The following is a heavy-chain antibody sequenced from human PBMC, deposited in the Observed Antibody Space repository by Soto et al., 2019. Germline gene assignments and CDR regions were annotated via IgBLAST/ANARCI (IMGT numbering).Heavy chain of an antibody. CDR3: ARALEGDILTCQWEAFDI. CDR1: GGSFSGYY. V-gene: IGHV4-34*01. J-gene: IGHJ3*02. CDR2: INHSGST. Sequence: QVQLQQWGAGLLKPSETLSLTCAVYGGSFSGYYWSWIRQPPGKGLEWIGEINHSGSTNYNPSLQSRVTISVDTSKNQFSLKLSSVTAADTAVDYCARALEGDILTCQWEAFDIWGQGTMVTVSS. D-gene: IGHD3-9*01.